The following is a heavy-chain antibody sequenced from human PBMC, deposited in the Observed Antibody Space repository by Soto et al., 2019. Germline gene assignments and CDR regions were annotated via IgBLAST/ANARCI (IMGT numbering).Heavy chain of an antibody. V-gene: IGHV1-69*13. CDR3: AREYSSSFEDAFDI. D-gene: IGHD6-6*01. J-gene: IGHJ3*02. Sequence: SVKVSCKASGYTFTGYYMHWVRQAPGQGLEWMGGIIPIFGTANYAQKFQGRVTITADESTSTAYMELSSLRSEDTAVYYCAREYSSSFEDAFDIWGQGTMVTVSS. CDR1: GYTFTGYY. CDR2: IIPIFGTA.